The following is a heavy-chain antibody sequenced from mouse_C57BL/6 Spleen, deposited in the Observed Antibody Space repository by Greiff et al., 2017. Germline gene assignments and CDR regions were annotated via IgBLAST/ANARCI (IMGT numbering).Heavy chain of an antibody. V-gene: IGHV1-19*01. CDR2: INPYNGGT. D-gene: IGHD2-5*01. J-gene: IGHJ1*03. Sequence: VQLQQSGPVLVKPGASVKMSCKASGYKFTDYYMNWVKQSHGKSLEWIGVINPYNGGTSYNQKFKGKATLTVDKSSSTAYMELNSLTSEDSAVYCCARSYYSNYGNWYFDVWGTGTTVTVSS. CDR1: GYKFTDYY. CDR3: ARSYYSNYGNWYFDV.